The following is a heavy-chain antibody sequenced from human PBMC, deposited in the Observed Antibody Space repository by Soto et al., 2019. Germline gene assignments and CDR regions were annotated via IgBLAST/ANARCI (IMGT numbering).Heavy chain of an antibody. CDR2: INAGNGNT. CDR1: GYTFTSYA. CDR3: ARDKFSVVVVAATFFDY. Sequence: ASVKVSCKASGYTFTSYAMHWVRQAPGQRLEWMGWINAGNGNTKYSQKFQGRVTITRDTSASTAYMELSSLRSEDTAVYYCARDKFSVVVVAATFFDYWGQGTLVTGLL. J-gene: IGHJ4*02. V-gene: IGHV1-3*01. D-gene: IGHD2-15*01.